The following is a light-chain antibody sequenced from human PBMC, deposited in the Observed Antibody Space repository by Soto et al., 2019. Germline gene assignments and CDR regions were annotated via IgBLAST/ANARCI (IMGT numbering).Light chain of an antibody. V-gene: IGLV2-8*01. CDR3: SSYTDRNNLV. Sequence: QSVLTQSPSASGSPGQSVTISCTGTSSDIGGYNSVSWYQQHPGKAPKVMIYDVSKRPSGVPDRFSGSKSGNTASLTVSALQAEDEADDYCSSYTDRNNLVFGTGTKLTVL. J-gene: IGLJ1*01. CDR2: DVS. CDR1: SSDIGGYNS.